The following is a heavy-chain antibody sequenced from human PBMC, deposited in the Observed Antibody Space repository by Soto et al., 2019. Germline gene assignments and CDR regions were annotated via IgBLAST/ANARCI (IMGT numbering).Heavy chain of an antibody. CDR1: GFTFSDYD. Sequence: GGSLRLSCAASGFTFSDYDISWIRQAPWKGLGWLSYISGSRIYAIYADSVKGRFTISRDNDRNSLYLQLYSLRAEDTAVYYCARYSSIPPRALDCRRQGNRVTVYS. J-gene: IGHJ4*02. CDR3: ARYSSIPPRALDC. CDR2: ISGSRIYA. D-gene: IGHD6-6*01. V-gene: IGHV3-11*06.